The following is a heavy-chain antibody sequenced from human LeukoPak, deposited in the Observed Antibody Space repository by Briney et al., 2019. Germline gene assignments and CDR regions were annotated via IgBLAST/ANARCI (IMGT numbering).Heavy chain of an antibody. V-gene: IGHV4-39*07. CDR3: ARRQRLLGCFDY. CDR1: GGSISSSSYY. CDR2: INHSGST. Sequence: SETLSLTCTVSGGSISSSSYYWGWIRQPPGKGLEWIGEINHSGSTNYNPSLKSRVTISVDTSKNQFSLKLSSVTAADTAVYYCARRQRLLGCFDYWGQGTLVTVSS. D-gene: IGHD2-15*01. J-gene: IGHJ4*02.